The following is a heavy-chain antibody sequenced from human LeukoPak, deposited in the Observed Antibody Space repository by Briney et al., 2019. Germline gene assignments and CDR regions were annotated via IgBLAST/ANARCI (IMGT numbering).Heavy chain of an antibody. V-gene: IGHV3-30-3*01. D-gene: IGHD6-13*01. CDR2: ISYDGNNK. CDR3: ARDSSSSWDGYMDV. CDR1: GFIFSTYA. Sequence: GGSLRLSCSASGFIFSTYAMNWVRQAPGKGLEWVAVISYDGNNKDYADPVKGRFTISRDNSENTLHLQMNSLRAEDTAVYYCARDSSSSWDGYMDVWGKGTTVTVSS. J-gene: IGHJ6*03.